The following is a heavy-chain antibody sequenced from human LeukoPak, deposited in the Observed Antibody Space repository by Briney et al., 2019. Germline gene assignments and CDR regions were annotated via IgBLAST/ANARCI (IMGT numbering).Heavy chain of an antibody. Sequence: GGSLRLSCAASGFTFSAFAMTWVRQAPGKGLEWVSAISGGGVTYYADSVKGRFTISRDNSKNTLNLQMNSLRAEDTAVYYCAKASHQGYCSGGSCYSVAYWGQGTLVSVSS. CDR2: ISGGGVT. CDR3: AKASHQGYCSGGSCYSVAY. D-gene: IGHD2-15*01. V-gene: IGHV3-23*01. CDR1: GFTFSAFA. J-gene: IGHJ4*02.